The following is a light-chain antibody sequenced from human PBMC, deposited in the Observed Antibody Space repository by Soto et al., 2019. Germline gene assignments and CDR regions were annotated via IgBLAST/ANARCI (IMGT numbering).Light chain of an antibody. CDR1: QSVSSSY. J-gene: IGKJ2*01. CDR3: QPYGSSPYT. Sequence: EIVLTQSPATLSLSPGERATLSCGASQSVSSSYLAWYQQKPGLAPRLLIYDASSRATSIPDRFSGRASGTHFTLTIRRLQSKYFAVYYCQPYGSSPYTFGQGTKLEIK. V-gene: IGKV3D-20*01. CDR2: DAS.